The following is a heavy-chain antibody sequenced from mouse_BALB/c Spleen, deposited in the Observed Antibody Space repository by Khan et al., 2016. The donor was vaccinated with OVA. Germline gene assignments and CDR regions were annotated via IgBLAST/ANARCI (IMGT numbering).Heavy chain of an antibody. J-gene: IGHJ3*01. CDR3: TGGRAY. Sequence: EVQLQESGPGLVKPSQSLSLTCTVTGYSITSDYAWNWIRQFPGNKLEWMGYISYSGTTSYTPSLKSRISITRDTSQNPFFLQLNPLTTEDTATYYCTGGRAYWGQGTLVTVSA. V-gene: IGHV3-2*02. CDR1: GYSITSDYA. CDR2: ISYSGTT. D-gene: IGHD3-3*01.